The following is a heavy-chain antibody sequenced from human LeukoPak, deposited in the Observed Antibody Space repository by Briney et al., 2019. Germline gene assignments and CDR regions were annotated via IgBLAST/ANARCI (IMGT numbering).Heavy chain of an antibody. V-gene: IGHV1-46*01. J-gene: IGHJ4*02. CDR1: GYTFTSYY. CDR3: ARPIAAAGLFDY. D-gene: IGHD6-13*01. CDR2: INPSGGST. Sequence: GASVKVSCKASGYTFTSYYMHWVGQAPGQGLEGMGIINPSGGSTSYAQKFQGRVTMARDTSTSTVYMELSSLRSEDTAVYYCARPIAAAGLFDYWGQGTLVTVSS.